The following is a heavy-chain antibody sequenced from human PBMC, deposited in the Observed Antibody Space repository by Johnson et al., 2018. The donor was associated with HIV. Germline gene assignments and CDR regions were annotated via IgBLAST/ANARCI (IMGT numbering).Heavy chain of an antibody. CDR3: ARRQPTRYLFALGDGFDI. CDR1: GFTFSAYA. J-gene: IGHJ3*02. CDR2: ISDDESKT. D-gene: IGHD2-21*01. V-gene: IGHV3-30*10. Sequence: QVRLVESGGGVVQPERSLRLSCAASGFTFSAYAMHWVRQAPGKGLEWVAAISDDESKTYYTDSLKGRCTISRDNSKNTLYLQMISLRAEETAIYYCARRQPTRYLFALGDGFDIWGQGTMVTVS.